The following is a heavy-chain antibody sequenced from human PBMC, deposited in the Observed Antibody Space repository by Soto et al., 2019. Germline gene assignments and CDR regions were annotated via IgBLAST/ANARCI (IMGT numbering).Heavy chain of an antibody. CDR1: GGTFSSYI. V-gene: IGHV1-69*04. CDR3: ATDTTATYVEDAFDI. D-gene: IGHD6-25*01. J-gene: IGHJ3*02. Sequence: SSVKDSCTPSGGTFSSYIISWVRQAPGQRLEWMGRIIPILGIAIYAQKFQGRVTMTEDTSTDTAYMELSSLRSEDTAVYYCATDTTATYVEDAFDIWGQGTMVTVSS. CDR2: IIPILGIA.